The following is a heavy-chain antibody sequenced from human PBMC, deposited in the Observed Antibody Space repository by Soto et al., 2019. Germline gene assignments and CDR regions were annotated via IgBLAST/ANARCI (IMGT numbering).Heavy chain of an antibody. J-gene: IGHJ4*02. CDR3: ARVRYRRGWLFGY. D-gene: IGHD6-19*01. Sequence: SETLSLTCAVSGGSISSIYWWSWVRQPPGKGLEWVGEIYHSGSTNYNPSLKSRVTISVDKSKNHFSLKLSSVTAADTAVYYCARVRYRRGWLFGYWGQGTLVTVSS. CDR2: IYHSGST. V-gene: IGHV4-4*02. CDR1: GGSISSIYW.